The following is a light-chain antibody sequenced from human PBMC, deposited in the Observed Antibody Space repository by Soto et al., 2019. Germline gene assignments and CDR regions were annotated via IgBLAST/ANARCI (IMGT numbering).Light chain of an antibody. CDR1: QSVSSGY. CDR3: QQYGSSPRT. CDR2: GAS. Sequence: EIVLTQSPGTLSLSPGERATLSCRASQSVSSGYLAWYQQKPGQAPRLLTYGASNRATGIPDRFSGSGSGTDFTLTISRLEPEDFAVYYCQQYGSSPRTFGQGTKVEVK. J-gene: IGKJ1*01. V-gene: IGKV3-20*01.